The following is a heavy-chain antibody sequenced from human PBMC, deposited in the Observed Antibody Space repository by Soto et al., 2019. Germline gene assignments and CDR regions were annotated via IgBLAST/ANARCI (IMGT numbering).Heavy chain of an antibody. CDR2: ISTFNGNT. J-gene: IGHJ5*02. CDR3: AGGIVTSGRWFGP. Sequence: QVHLVQSGTEVKEPGASVKVSCKASASTFTGYTINWVRQAPGQGLEWMGWISTFNGNTKYAGNFESRVTMTTNTSTTTGYMDLTSLTFDDTAVYLCAGGIVTSGRWFGPWGQGTLVSVSS. D-gene: IGHD3-9*01. CDR1: ASTFTGYT. V-gene: IGHV1-18*04.